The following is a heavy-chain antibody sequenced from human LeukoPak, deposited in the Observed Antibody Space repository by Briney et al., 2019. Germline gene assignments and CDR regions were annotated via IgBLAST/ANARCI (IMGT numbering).Heavy chain of an antibody. J-gene: IGHJ4*02. Sequence: PSETLSLTCTVSGGSISSYSWSWIRQPPGKGLEWIGYIYYSGSTNYNPSLKSRVTISVDTSKNQFSLKLSSVTAADPAVYYCARGGSGYGVDYWGQGTLVTVSS. V-gene: IGHV4-59*01. CDR3: ARGGSGYGVDY. CDR1: GGSISSYS. D-gene: IGHD5-12*01. CDR2: IYYSGST.